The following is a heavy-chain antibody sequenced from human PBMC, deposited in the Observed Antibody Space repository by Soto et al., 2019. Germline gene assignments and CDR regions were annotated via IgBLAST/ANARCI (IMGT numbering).Heavy chain of an antibody. CDR1: GGTFSSYT. Sequence: QVQLVQSGAEVKKPGSSVKVSGKASGGTFSSYTISWVRQAPGQGLEWMVRIIHMLGIANSAQKFQGRVTITADQSTSTSYMELSSLRSKDTAVYYWAREGAQIAAAGPQGFDYWGQGTLVTVSS. J-gene: IGHJ4*02. CDR3: AREGAQIAAAGPQGFDY. CDR2: IIHMLGIA. D-gene: IGHD6-13*01. V-gene: IGHV1-69*08.